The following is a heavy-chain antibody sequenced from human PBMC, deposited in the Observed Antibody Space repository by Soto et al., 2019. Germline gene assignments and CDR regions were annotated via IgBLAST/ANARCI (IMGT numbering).Heavy chain of an antibody. CDR1: GYTFTSYG. CDR3: ARDLAVGLVDY. V-gene: IGHV1-18*01. CDR2: ISAYNCNR. J-gene: IGHJ4*02. D-gene: IGHD6-19*01. Sequence: QVQLVQSGAEVKKPGASVKVSCKASGYTFTSYGISWVRQAPGQGLEWMGWISAYNCNRKYAQKLQGRVTMTTDTYTCTAYMEVRSLRSADTAVYYCARDLAVGLVDYWGQGTLVTVSS.